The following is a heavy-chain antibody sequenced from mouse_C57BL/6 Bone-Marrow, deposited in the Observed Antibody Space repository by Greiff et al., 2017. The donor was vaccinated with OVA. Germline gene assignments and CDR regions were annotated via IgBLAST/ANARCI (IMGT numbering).Heavy chain of an antibody. J-gene: IGHJ2*01. Sequence: EVQRVESGGDLVKPGGSLKLSCAASGFTFSSYGMSWVRQTPDKRLEWVATISSGGSYTYYPASVKGRCTISRDNAQNTLYLHMLILKSVDTSMYSCARHYYGRSYYWGQGTTLTVSS. D-gene: IGHD1-1*01. V-gene: IGHV5-6*01. CDR3: ARHYYGRSYY. CDR2: ISSGGSYT. CDR1: GFTFSSYG.